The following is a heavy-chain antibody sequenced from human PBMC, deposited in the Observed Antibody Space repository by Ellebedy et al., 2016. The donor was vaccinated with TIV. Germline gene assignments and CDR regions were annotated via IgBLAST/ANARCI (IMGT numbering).Heavy chain of an antibody. J-gene: IGHJ6*03. CDR3: ASDGPFGSGSWGSAYYYYMDV. CDR2: TFNSGST. CDR1: GASVNSANSY. Sequence: SETLSLTXSVSGASVNSANSYWNWIRQPPGKGLEWIGCTFNSGSTKYNPSLKNRVTISVDTSKNHFSLKLSSVTAADTAVYYCASDGPFGSGSWGSAYYYYMDVWGKGTTVTVSS. V-gene: IGHV4-61*03. D-gene: IGHD3-10*01.